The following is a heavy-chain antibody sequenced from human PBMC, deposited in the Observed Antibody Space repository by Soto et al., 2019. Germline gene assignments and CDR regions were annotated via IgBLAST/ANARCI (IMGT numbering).Heavy chain of an antibody. Sequence: SETLSLTCAVSGGSISSSNWWSWVRQPPGKGLEWIGEIYHSGSTNYNPSLKSRVTISVDKSKNQFSLKLSSVTAADTAVYYCARDRPYYYDSSGYREYYFDYWGQGTLVTAPQ. D-gene: IGHD3-22*01. CDR1: GGSISSSNW. CDR3: ARDRPYYYDSSGYREYYFDY. J-gene: IGHJ4*02. V-gene: IGHV4-4*02. CDR2: IYHSGST.